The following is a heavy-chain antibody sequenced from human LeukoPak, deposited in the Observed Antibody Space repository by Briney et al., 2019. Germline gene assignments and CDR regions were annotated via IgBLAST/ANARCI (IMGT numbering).Heavy chain of an antibody. CDR1: GFTVSSNY. CDR2: IYSGGST. D-gene: IGHD6-13*01. J-gene: IGHJ4*02. Sequence: GGSLRLSCAASGFTVSSNYMSWVRQAPGKGLEWVSGIYSGGSTYYADSVKGRFTISRDNSKNTLYLQKNSLRAEDTAVYYCARVKAAAGPFDYWGQGTLVTVSS. V-gene: IGHV3-53*01. CDR3: ARVKAAAGPFDY.